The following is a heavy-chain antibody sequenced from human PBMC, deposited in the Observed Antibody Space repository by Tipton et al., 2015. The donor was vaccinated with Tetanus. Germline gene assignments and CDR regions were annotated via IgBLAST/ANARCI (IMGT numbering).Heavy chain of an antibody. CDR1: GVSMNTNTYY. J-gene: IGHJ5*02. D-gene: IGHD6-13*01. CDR2: ISYSGNT. Sequence: TLSLTCSVSGVSMNTNTYYWGWIRQPPGKGLEWIGCISYSGNTYYNASLQSRVTISGHRSKNQLSLRLKSVTAADTATYYCTLIADNWFGPWGQGTLVTVSS. CDR3: TLIADNWFGP. V-gene: IGHV4-39*01.